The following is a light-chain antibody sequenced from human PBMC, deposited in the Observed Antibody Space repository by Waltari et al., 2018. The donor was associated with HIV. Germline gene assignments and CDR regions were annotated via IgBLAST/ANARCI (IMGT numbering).Light chain of an antibody. CDR3: YSAADNIWV. J-gene: IGLJ3*02. V-gene: IGLV3-27*01. CDR1: FLAQKY. CDR2: KDT. Sequence: SYELTQPSSVSVSPGQTARITCSGAFLAQKYARWFQQKPGQAPVLVIYKDTERPSGIPERFSGSSSGTTVTLTISGAQAEDEADYHCYSAADNIWVFGGGTKLTVL.